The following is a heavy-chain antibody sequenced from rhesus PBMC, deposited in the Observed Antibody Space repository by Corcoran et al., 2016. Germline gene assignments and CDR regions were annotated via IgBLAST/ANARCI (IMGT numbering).Heavy chain of an antibody. CDR1: GFSLSTSGMG. J-gene: IGHJ4*01. CDR3: ARKSSSGWYYFAC. CDR2: IYWDHDK. D-gene: IGHD6-31*01. V-gene: IGHV2-1*01. Sequence: QVTLKESGPALVKPTQTLTLTCTFSGFSLSTSGMGVGWIRQPSRKTLEGLAVIYWDHDKRYNTTLKSRLTISQETSKNQVVLTMTNMDPVDTATYYCARKSSSGWYYFACWGQGVLVTVSS.